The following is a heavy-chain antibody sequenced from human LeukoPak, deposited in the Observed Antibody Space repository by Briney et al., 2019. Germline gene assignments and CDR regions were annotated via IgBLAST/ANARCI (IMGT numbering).Heavy chain of an antibody. CDR3: AELGITMIGGV. CDR2: ISSSGSTI. V-gene: IGHV3-48*03. Sequence: GGSLRLSCVASGFSLSSYNMNWVRQAPGKGLEWVSYISSSGSTIYYADSVKGRFTIPRDNAKNSLYLQMNSLRAEDTAVYYCAELGITMIGGVWGKGTTVTISS. J-gene: IGHJ6*04. CDR1: GFSLSSYN. D-gene: IGHD3-10*02.